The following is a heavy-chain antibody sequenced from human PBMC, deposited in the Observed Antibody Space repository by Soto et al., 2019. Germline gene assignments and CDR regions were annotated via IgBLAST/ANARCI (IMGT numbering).Heavy chain of an antibody. J-gene: IGHJ6*02. V-gene: IGHV1-46*01. CDR3: ARDISPIAARPTAAYYYYGMDV. CDR2: INPSGGST. CDR1: GYTFTSYY. D-gene: IGHD6-6*01. Sequence: AASVKVSCKASGYTFTSYYMHWVRQAPGQGLEWMGIINPSGGSTSYAQKFQGRVTMTRDTSTSTVYMEMSSLRSEDTAVYYCARDISPIAARPTAAYYYYGMDVWGQGTTVTVSS.